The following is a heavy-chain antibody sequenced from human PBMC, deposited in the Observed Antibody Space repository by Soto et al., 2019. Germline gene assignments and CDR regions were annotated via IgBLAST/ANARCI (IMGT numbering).Heavy chain of an antibody. CDR3: ESYGYSGSYYNYYGGMDS. Sequence: ASVKVSCKASGYTFTSDGISWVRQAPGQWLELTGWISAYNGNTNYAQKLQGRVTMTTDTSTSTAYMELRSLRSDDTAVYYCESYGYSGSYYNYYGGMDSWGQGNTVTVCS. D-gene: IGHD1-26*01. J-gene: IGHJ6*02. CDR1: GYTFTSDG. V-gene: IGHV1-18*04. CDR2: ISAYNGNT.